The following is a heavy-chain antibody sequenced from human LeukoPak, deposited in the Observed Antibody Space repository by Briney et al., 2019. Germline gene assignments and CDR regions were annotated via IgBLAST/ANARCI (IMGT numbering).Heavy chain of an antibody. CDR2: ISWNSGSI. V-gene: IGHV3-9*03. D-gene: IGHD6-13*01. J-gene: IGHJ4*02. Sequence: GGSLRLSCAASGFTFSDYYMSWIRQAPGKGLEWVSGISWNSGSIGYADSVKGRFTISRDNAKNSLYLQMNSLRAEDMALYHCAKAQYSSSWAPLSFDYWGQGTLVTVSS. CDR1: GFTFSDYY. CDR3: AKAQYSSSWAPLSFDY.